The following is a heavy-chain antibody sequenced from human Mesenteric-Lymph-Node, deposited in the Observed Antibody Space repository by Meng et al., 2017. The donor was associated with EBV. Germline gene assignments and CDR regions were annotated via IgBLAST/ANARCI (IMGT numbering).Heavy chain of an antibody. V-gene: IGHV4-30-4*01. Sequence: QVQLQESGPGLVKPSXXLSLTCAVSGGSISSGGYYWSWIRQPPGKGLEWIVYISDGGNTYYNPSLKSRLSISVDTSKNQFSLKLTSVTAADTAVYYCARKYDSSGFQFDPWGQGTLVTVSS. CDR1: GGSISSGGYY. CDR3: ARKYDSSGFQFDP. D-gene: IGHD3-22*01. J-gene: IGHJ5*02. CDR2: ISDGGNT.